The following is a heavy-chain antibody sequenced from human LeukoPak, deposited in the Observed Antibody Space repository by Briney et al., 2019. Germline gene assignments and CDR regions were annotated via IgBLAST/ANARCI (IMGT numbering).Heavy chain of an antibody. Sequence: SETLSLTCTVSGGSINNYYWSWIRQPPGKGLEWIGYIYDSGNSNYSPSLKSRVTISVDTSKNQFSLKLSSVTAADTAVYYCAGGGSGWPTSVVVDYWGQGTLVTVSS. D-gene: IGHD6-19*01. CDR1: GGSINNYY. V-gene: IGHV4-59*08. CDR2: IYDSGNS. J-gene: IGHJ4*02. CDR3: AGGGSGWPTSVVVDY.